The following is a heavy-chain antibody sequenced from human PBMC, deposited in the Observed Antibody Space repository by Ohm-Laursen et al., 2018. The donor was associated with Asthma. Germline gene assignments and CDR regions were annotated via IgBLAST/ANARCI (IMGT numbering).Heavy chain of an antibody. CDR1: GGSISSYY. D-gene: IGHD6-6*01. CDR2: FFLRGND. V-gene: IGHV4-59*01. J-gene: IGHJ4*02. Sequence: PPGTLSLTCAVSGGSISSYYWSWIRQPPGKGLEWIGYFFLRGNDNYNPSLRSRVTMSMGTSRDQFSLNLRSVTAADTAVYYCARVGIAARVIDYWGQGTLVTVSS. CDR3: ARVGIAARVIDY.